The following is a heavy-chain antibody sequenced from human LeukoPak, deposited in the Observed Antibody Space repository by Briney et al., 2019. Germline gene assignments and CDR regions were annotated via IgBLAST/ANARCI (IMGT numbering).Heavy chain of an antibody. CDR3: AREGQRGGDAFDI. D-gene: IGHD1-26*01. CDR2: IWYDGSNK. CDR1: GFTFSSYG. V-gene: IGHV3-33*01. Sequence: GGSLRLSCAASGFTFSSYGMHWVRQAPGKGLEWVAVIWYDGSNKYYADSVKGRFTISRDNSKNTLYLQMNSLRAGDTAVYYCAREGQRGGDAFDIWGQGTMVTVSS. J-gene: IGHJ3*02.